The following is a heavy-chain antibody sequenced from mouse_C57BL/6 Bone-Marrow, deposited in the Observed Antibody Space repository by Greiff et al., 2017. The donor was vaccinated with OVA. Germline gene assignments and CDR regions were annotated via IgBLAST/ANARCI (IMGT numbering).Heavy chain of an antibody. CDR1: GFTFSSYT. CDR3: ALLWAMDY. CDR2: ISGGGGNT. Sequence: EVQRVEAGGGLVKPGGSLKLSCAASGFTFSSYTTSPVLQHPEKRHDVVATISGGGGNTYYPDSVKGRFTISRDNAKNTLYLQMSSLRSEDTALYYCALLWAMDYWGQGTSVTVSS. V-gene: IGHV5-9*01. D-gene: IGHD2-1*01. J-gene: IGHJ4*01.